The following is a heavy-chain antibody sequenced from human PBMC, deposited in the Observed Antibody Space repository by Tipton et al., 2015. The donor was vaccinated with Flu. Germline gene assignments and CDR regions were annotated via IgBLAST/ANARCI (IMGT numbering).Heavy chain of an antibody. CDR3: ARFYGSGSYYYYYYGTDV. CDR2: IYYSGST. D-gene: IGHD3-10*01. CDR1: GGSISSYY. V-gene: IGHV4-59*01. Sequence: LRLSCTVSGGSISSYYWSWIRQPPGKGLEWIGYIYYSGSTNYNPSLKSRVTISVDTSKNQFSLKLSSVTAADTAVYYCARFYGSGSYYYYYYGTDVGGQGTTVTVSS. J-gene: IGHJ6*02.